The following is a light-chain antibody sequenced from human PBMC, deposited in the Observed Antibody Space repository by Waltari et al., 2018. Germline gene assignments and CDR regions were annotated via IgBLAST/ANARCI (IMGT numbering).Light chain of an antibody. Sequence: DIQMTQSPSTLSASVGDRVTITCRASQSISNLLAWYQQKSGQGPKLLIYKASSLEIGVPSRFSGSGSGTEFTLTISSLQPDDFATYYCQQYNSFSRTFGQGTKEEIK. V-gene: IGKV1-5*03. CDR2: KAS. CDR1: QSISNL. CDR3: QQYNSFSRT. J-gene: IGKJ1*01.